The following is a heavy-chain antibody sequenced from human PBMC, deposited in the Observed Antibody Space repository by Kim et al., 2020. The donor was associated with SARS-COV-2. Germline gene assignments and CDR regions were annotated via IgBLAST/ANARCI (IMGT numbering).Heavy chain of an antibody. Sequence: ASVKVSCKASGYTFTSYYMHWVRQAPGQGLEWMGIINPSGGSTSYAQKFQGRVTMTRDTSTSTVYMELSSLRSEDTAVYYCARDRIAVAGTGWFDPWGQGTLVTVSS. V-gene: IGHV1-46*01. J-gene: IGHJ5*02. CDR2: INPSGGST. D-gene: IGHD6-19*01. CDR1: GYTFTSYY. CDR3: ARDRIAVAGTGWFDP.